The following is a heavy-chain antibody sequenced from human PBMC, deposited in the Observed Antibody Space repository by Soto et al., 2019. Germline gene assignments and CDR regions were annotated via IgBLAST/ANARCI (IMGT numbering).Heavy chain of an antibody. CDR3: ARGGSSDWQVALDI. D-gene: IGHD6-19*01. J-gene: IGHJ3*02. V-gene: IGHV4-34*01. CDR2: IKHSGSS. CDR1: AGPFSHYY. Sequence: VQQQPGGAGLLKPSETLSLTCAVYAGPFSHYYWNWIRQSPGKGLEWIGKIKHSGSSNYNPSLRSRVSISVDMSKNQFALRLTSVTAADTAVYYCARGGSSDWQVALDIWGQGTMVTVSS.